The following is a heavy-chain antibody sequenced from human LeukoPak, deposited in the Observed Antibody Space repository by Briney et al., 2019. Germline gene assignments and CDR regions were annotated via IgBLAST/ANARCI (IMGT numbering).Heavy chain of an antibody. CDR1: GGSFSGYY. CDR3: ATFPGVGATTVDY. D-gene: IGHD1-26*01. CDR2: INHSGST. V-gene: IGHV4-34*01. Sequence: SGTLSLTCAVYGGSFSGYYWSWIRQPPGKGLEWIGEINHSGSTNYNPSLKSRVTISVDTSKNQFSLKLSSVTAADTAVYYCATFPGVGATTVDYWGQGTLVTVSS. J-gene: IGHJ4*02.